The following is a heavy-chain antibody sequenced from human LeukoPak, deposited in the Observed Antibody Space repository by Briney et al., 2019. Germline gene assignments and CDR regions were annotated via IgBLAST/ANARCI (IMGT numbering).Heavy chain of an antibody. V-gene: IGHV4-38-2*02. CDR1: GDSITGYY. CDR3: AREEIYEGYCSGGSCSGFDY. J-gene: IGHJ4*02. Sequence: SETLSLTCSVSGDSITGYYWGWIRHPPGKGLEWIGNIYYSGNTYYNPSLKSRVTISLDTSKNQFSLKLSSVTAADTAVYYCAREEIYEGYCSGGSCSGFDYWGQGTLVTVSS. CDR2: IYYSGNT. D-gene: IGHD2-15*01.